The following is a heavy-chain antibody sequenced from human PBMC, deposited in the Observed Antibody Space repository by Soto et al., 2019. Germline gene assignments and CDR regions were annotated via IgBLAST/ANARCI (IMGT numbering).Heavy chain of an antibody. CDR2: FDPEDGET. V-gene: IGHV1-24*01. D-gene: IGHD5-18*01. CDR3: ANASAMGFSGIAAFDF. Sequence: ASVKVSFKVSGYTLPELSMHLLRQAPGKGLEWMGGFDPEDGETIYAQKFQGRVTMTEDTSTATAYVELSSLRSEHPDADSSANASAMGFSGIAAFDFWGQGTLVTVSS. CDR1: GYTLPELS. J-gene: IGHJ4*01.